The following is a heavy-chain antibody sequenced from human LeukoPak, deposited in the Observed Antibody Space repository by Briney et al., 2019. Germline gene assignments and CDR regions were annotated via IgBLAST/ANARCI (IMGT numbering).Heavy chain of an antibody. D-gene: IGHD3-16*02. Sequence: PGGSLRLSCAASGFTFSSYAMSWVRQAPGKGLEWVSAISGSGGSTYYADSVKSRFTISRDNSKNTLYLQMNSLRAEDTAVYYCAKENYDYVWGSYRSGPSWFDPWGQGTLVTVSS. CDR3: AKENYDYVWGSYRSGPSWFDP. CDR1: GFTFSSYA. V-gene: IGHV3-23*01. J-gene: IGHJ5*02. CDR2: ISGSGGST.